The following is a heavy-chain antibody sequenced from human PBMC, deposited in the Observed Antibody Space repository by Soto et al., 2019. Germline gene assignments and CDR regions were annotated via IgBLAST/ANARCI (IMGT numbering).Heavy chain of an antibody. Sequence: QLQLQESGPGLVKPSETLSLTCTVSGGSISSSSYYWGWIRQPPGKGLEWIGSIYYSGSTYYNPSLKSRVTISVDTSKNQFSLKLSSVTAADTAVYYCARYQWELRDYYYYGMDVWGQGTTVTVSS. V-gene: IGHV4-39*01. CDR1: GGSISSSSYY. CDR2: IYYSGST. J-gene: IGHJ6*02. D-gene: IGHD1-26*01. CDR3: ARYQWELRDYYYYGMDV.